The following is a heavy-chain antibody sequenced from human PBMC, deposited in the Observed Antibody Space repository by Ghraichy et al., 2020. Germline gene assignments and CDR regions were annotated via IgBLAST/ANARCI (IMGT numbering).Heavy chain of an antibody. Sequence: GALRLSCAASGFAYNSYWMNWVRQAPGKGLEWVAYIKYDGSAEYYVDSVKGRFAISRDNAKNSLFLQMNCLRAKDTAVYYCARGWGRFDYWGQGTLVTVSS. D-gene: IGHD2-21*02. CDR2: IKYDGSAE. J-gene: IGHJ4*02. V-gene: IGHV3-7*01. CDR1: GFAYNSYW. CDR3: ARGWGRFDY.